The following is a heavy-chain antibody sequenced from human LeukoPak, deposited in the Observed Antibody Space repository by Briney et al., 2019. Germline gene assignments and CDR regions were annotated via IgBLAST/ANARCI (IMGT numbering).Heavy chain of an antibody. Sequence: PSETLSLTCTVSGGSISSYYWSWIRQPAGKGLEWIGRIYTSGSTNYNPSLKSRVTISVDKSKNQFSLKLSSVTAADTAVYYCARDWTRGYSYGDGYRDYWGPGTLVTVSS. CDR3: ARDWTRGYSYGDGYRDY. D-gene: IGHD5-18*01. CDR2: IYTSGST. CDR1: GGSISSYY. V-gene: IGHV4-4*07. J-gene: IGHJ4*02.